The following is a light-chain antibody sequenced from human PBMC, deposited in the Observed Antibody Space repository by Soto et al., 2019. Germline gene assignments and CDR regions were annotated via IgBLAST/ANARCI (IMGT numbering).Light chain of an antibody. CDR2: RSD. V-gene: IGLV1-47*01. J-gene: IGLJ3*02. CDR3: AAWDDSLSGWV. Sequence: QSVLTQPPSASGTPGQRVTISCSGSSSNIGSTHVYWFQQLPGTAPKLLVYRSDQRPSGVPDRFSGSKSDTSASLAISGLRSEYEANYYCAAWDDSLSGWVFGGGTKVTVL. CDR1: SSNIGSTH.